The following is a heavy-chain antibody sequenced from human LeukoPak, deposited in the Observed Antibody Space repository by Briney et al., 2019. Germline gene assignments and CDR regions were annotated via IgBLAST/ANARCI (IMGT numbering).Heavy chain of an antibody. CDR1: GFTFSSYG. CDR3: ARSMSTVTYDGFDI. CDR2: ISYDGSNK. Sequence: GGSLRLSCAASGFTFSSYGMHWVRQAPGKGLEWVAVISYDGSNKYYADSVKGRFTISRDNSKNTLFLQMNSLRAEDTAVFYCARSMSTVTYDGFDIWGQGTMVTVSS. J-gene: IGHJ3*02. D-gene: IGHD4-17*01. V-gene: IGHV3-30*03.